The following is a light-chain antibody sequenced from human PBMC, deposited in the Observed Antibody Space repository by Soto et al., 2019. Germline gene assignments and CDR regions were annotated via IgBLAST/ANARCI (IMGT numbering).Light chain of an antibody. Sequence: DVQMTQSPSTLSASVGDRVTITCRASQSISVWLAWYQQKPGKGPKLLIYDASRLESGVPSRFSGSRSGTDFTLTISNLQPDDFATYYCQQYSGSSGYTFGQGTKLEIK. CDR3: QQYSGSSGYT. J-gene: IGKJ2*01. CDR2: DAS. CDR1: QSISVW. V-gene: IGKV1-5*01.